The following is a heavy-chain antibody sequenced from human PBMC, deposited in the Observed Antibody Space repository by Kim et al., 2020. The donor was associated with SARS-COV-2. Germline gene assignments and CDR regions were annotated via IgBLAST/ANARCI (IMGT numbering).Heavy chain of an antibody. V-gene: IGHV4-34*01. D-gene: IGHD6-6*01. CDR3: ARVYSSSSFFDY. CDR2: INHSGST. CDR1: GGSFSGYY. Sequence: SETLSLTCAVYGGSFSGYYWSWIRQPPGKGLEWIGEINHSGSTNYNPSLKSRVTISVDTSKNQFSLKLSSVTAADTAVYYCARVYSSSSFFDYWGQGTLV. J-gene: IGHJ4*02.